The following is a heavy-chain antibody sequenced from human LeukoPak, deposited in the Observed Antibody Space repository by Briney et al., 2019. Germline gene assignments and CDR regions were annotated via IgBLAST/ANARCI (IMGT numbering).Heavy chain of an antibody. CDR1: GFTFSSYA. CDR3: ARIGYRSSSFDY. CDR2: FSGSGGNT. J-gene: IGHJ4*02. V-gene: IGHV3-23*01. Sequence: GGSLRLSCAASGFTFSSYAMSWVRQAPGKGLEWVSTFSGSGGNTYYADSVKGRFTISRDNSKNTLYLQMNSLRVEDTAVFYCARIGYRSSSFDYWGQGTLVTVSS. D-gene: IGHD6-6*01.